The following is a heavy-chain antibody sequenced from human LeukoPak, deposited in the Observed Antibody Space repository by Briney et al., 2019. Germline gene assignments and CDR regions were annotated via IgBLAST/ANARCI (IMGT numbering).Heavy chain of an antibody. CDR1: GDSFSSNNY. V-gene: IGHV4-4*02. J-gene: IGHJ4*02. CDR3: ARNAGYSDLNY. Sequence: SETLSLTCPVSGDSFSSNNYWTWVRQPPGKGLEWIGEIYRSGATNYNPSLRSRVTGSLDKSKNQFSLRLNSVTAADTAIYYCARNAGYSDLNYWGQAVLVTVSS. D-gene: IGHD3-22*01. CDR2: IYRSGAT.